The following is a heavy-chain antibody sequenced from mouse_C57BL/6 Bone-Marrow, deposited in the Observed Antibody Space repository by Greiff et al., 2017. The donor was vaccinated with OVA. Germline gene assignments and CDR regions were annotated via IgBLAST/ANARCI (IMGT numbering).Heavy chain of an antibody. D-gene: IGHD1-1*01. CDR1: GYTFTSYW. V-gene: IGHV1-50*01. J-gene: IGHJ1*03. CDR3: LLLPRDV. CDR2: IDPSDGYT. Sequence: QVQLQQPGAELVKPGASVKLSCKASGYTFTSYWMPWVKQRPGQGLEWIGEIDPSDGYTNYNQKFKGKATLTVDTSSSTAYMQLSSLTSEDSAVYYLLLLPRDVWGTGTTVTVSS.